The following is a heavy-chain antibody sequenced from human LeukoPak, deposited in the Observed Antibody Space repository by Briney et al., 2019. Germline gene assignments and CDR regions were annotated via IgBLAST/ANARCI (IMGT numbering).Heavy chain of an antibody. CDR2: IYPGDSDT. CDR1: GYRFTSYW. CDR3: ARIGCSSTSCYHYYYMDV. J-gene: IGHJ6*03. V-gene: IGHV5-51*01. Sequence: GESLKISCKGSGYRFTSYWIGWVRQMPGKGLEWMGIIYPGDSDTRYSPSFQGQVTISADKSISTAYLQWSSLKASDTAMYYCARIGCSSTSCYHYYYMDVWGKGTTVTVSS. D-gene: IGHD2-2*01.